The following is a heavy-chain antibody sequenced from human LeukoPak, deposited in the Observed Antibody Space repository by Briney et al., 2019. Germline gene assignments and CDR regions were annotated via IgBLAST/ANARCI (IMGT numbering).Heavy chain of an antibody. Sequence: ASVKVSCKASGYRFIDYYMHWVRQAPGQGLEWMGIINPSGGSTSYAQKFQGRVTMTRDMSTSTVYMELSSLRSEDTAVYYCARDSVPSARHFIAVAGTGYLPPDYWGQGTLVTVSS. D-gene: IGHD6-19*01. V-gene: IGHV1-46*01. J-gene: IGHJ4*02. CDR3: ARDSVPSARHFIAVAGTGYLPPDY. CDR2: INPSGGST. CDR1: GYRFIDYY.